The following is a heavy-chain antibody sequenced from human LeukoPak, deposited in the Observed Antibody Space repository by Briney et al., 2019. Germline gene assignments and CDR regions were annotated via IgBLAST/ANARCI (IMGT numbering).Heavy chain of an antibody. CDR3: ARGLERSYYMDV. Sequence: SETLSLTCAVYGGSFSGYYWSWIRQPPGKGLEWIGEINHSGSTNYNPSLKSRVTISVDTSKNQFSLKLSSVTAADTAVYYCARGLERSYYMDVWGKGTTVTISS. CDR2: INHSGST. J-gene: IGHJ6*03. D-gene: IGHD3-3*01. V-gene: IGHV4-34*01. CDR1: GGSFSGYY.